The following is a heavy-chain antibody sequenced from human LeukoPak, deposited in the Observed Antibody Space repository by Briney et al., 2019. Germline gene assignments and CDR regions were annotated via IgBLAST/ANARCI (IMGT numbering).Heavy chain of an antibody. Sequence: QSGGSLRLSCTVSGFTVSSNYMSWVRQAPGKGLEWVSVIYSGGSTYYADSVKGRFTISRDNSKNTLYLQMNSLRAEDTAVYYCASSTYYYDSSGYSPGDYWGQGTLVTVSS. J-gene: IGHJ4*02. CDR2: IYSGGST. CDR3: ASSTYYYDSSGYSPGDY. CDR1: GFTVSSNY. V-gene: IGHV3-53*01. D-gene: IGHD3-22*01.